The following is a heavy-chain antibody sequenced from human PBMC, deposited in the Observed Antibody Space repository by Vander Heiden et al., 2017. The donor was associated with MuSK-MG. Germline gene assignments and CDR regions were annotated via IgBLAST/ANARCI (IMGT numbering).Heavy chain of an antibody. CDR2: IHYGDNT. Sequence: EVQLVESGGGLVQPGGSLRLSCAASGFNVRSHDMSWVRQAPGRGLEWGSLIHYGDNTNYADSVKGRFTIARDQSTNMLFLQMDSLRADDSGVYYCVREGTVGSGGGCHNGVDAYYGMDGGGQGTTVTVSS. J-gene: IGHJ6*02. CDR1: GFNVRSHD. D-gene: IGHD2-15*01. V-gene: IGHV3-66*01. CDR3: VREGTVGSGGGCHNGVDAYYGMDG.